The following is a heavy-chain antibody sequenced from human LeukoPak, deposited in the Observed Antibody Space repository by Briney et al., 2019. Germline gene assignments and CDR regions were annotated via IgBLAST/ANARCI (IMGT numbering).Heavy chain of an antibody. CDR3: AKVITMIVVVSYFDY. CDR2: ISGSGGST. J-gene: IGHJ4*02. CDR1: GFTFSSYA. Sequence: PGGSLRLSCAASGFTFSSYAMSWVRQAPGKGLEWVSAISGSGGSTYYADSVKGRFTISRDNSKSTLYLQMNSLRAEDTAVYYCAKVITMIVVVSYFDYWGQGTLVTVSS. V-gene: IGHV3-23*01. D-gene: IGHD3-22*01.